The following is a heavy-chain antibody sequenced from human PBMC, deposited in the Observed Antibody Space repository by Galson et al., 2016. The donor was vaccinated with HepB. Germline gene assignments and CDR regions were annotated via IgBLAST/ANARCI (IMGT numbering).Heavy chain of an antibody. J-gene: IGHJ3*02. CDR3: LIDPRGTQWLVARDPSDI. Sequence: SLRLSCAASGVSFSSFDMSWVRQAPGKGLEWVSSVDSTGDYTYYAASVKGRFTISRDNSKNTLFLQMNNLRAEDTALYYCLIDPRGTQWLVARDPSDIWGQGTLVTVSS. V-gene: IGHV3-23*01. CDR1: GVSFSSFD. D-gene: IGHD5-18*01. CDR2: VDSTGDYT.